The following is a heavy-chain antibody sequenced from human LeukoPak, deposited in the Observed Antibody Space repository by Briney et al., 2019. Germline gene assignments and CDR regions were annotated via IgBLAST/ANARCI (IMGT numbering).Heavy chain of an antibody. D-gene: IGHD5-12*01. CDR1: GGTFSSYA. CDR3: ASDRQGGYESFDY. J-gene: IGHJ4*02. Sequence: ASVKVSCKASGGTFSSYAISWVRQAPGQGLEWMGGIIPIFGTANYAQKFQGRVTITADKSTSTAYMELSSLRSEDTAVYYCASDRQGGYESFDYWGQGTLVTVSS. V-gene: IGHV1-69*06. CDR2: IIPIFGTA.